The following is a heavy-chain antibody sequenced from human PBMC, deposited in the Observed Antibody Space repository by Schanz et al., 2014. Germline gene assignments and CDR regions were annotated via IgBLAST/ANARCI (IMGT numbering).Heavy chain of an antibody. V-gene: IGHV1-3*01. CDR2: INVGNGNM. CDR1: GGTFSTYP. Sequence: QVQLVQSGAEVKKPGSSMKVSCKASGGTFSTYPINWLRQAPGQGLEWMGWINVGNGNMKYSQKFQGRVTITRDTSASTAYMELTSLRSEDTAVYFCARGGYSSGWYDRDIAHFDYWGQGTLVTVSS. CDR3: ARGGYSSGWYDRDIAHFDY. J-gene: IGHJ4*02. D-gene: IGHD6-19*01.